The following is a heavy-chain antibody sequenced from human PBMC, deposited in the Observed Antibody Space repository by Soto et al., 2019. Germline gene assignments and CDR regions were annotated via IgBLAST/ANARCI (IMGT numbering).Heavy chain of an antibody. V-gene: IGHV3-21*01. J-gene: IGHJ5*02. D-gene: IGHD3-22*01. CDR3: ARDLWPSRDSSGPPYNWFDP. CDR1: GFTFSSYS. Sequence: GGSLRLSCAASGFTFSSYSMNWVRQAPGKGLEWVSSISSSSSYIYYADSVKGRFTISRDNAKNSLYLQMNSLRAEDTAVYYCARDLWPSRDSSGPPYNWFDPWGQGTLVTVSS. CDR2: ISSSSSYI.